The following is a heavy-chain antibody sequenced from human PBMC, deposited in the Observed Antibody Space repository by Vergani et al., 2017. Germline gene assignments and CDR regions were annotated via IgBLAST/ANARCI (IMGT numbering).Heavy chain of an antibody. CDR3: ANGNNWNYALPGGMDV. CDR1: GFTLSSYG. D-gene: IGHD1-7*01. V-gene: IGHV3-30*18. J-gene: IGHJ6*02. Sequence: QVQLVESGGGVVQPGRSLRLSCAASGFTLSSYGMYWVRQAPGKGVEWVAVISYDGSNKYYADSVKGRFTISRDNSKNTLYLQMNSLRAEDTAVYYWANGNNWNYALPGGMDVWGQGTTVTVSS. CDR2: ISYDGSNK.